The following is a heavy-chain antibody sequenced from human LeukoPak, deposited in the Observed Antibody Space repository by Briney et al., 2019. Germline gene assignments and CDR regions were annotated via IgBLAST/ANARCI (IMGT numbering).Heavy chain of an antibody. CDR2: ISSSSSYI. J-gene: IGHJ3*02. V-gene: IGHV3-21*01. Sequence: PGGSLRLSCAASGFTFSSYSMNWVRQAPAKGLEWVSSISSSSSYIYYADSVKGRFTISRDNAKNSLYMQMESLRDEDTAIYYCARDTLEYSNSPDALDIWGQGTMVTVSS. CDR3: ARDTLEYSNSPDALDI. CDR1: GFTFSSYS. D-gene: IGHD4-23*01.